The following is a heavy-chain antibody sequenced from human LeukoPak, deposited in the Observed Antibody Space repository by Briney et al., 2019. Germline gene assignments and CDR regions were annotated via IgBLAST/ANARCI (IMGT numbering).Heavy chain of an antibody. CDR2: IRSKAYGGTT. V-gene: IGHV3-49*04. CDR1: GFTFVDYA. Sequence: GGSLRLSCTASGFTFVDYATSWVRQAPGKGLEWVGFIRSKAYGGTTEYAASVKGRFTISRDDSKSIAYLQMNSLKTEDTAVYYCTRSAGYSSGWYHDYWGQGTLVTVSS. CDR3: TRSAGYSSGWYHDY. D-gene: IGHD6-19*01. J-gene: IGHJ4*02.